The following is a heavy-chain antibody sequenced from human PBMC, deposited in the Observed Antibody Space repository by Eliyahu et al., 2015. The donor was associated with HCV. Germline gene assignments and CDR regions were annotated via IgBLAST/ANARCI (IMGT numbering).Heavy chain of an antibody. CDR3: ASPERDSTGWYRLSY. V-gene: IGHV1-69*06. D-gene: IGHD6-19*01. CDR1: GGTFSSXA. J-gene: IGHJ4*02. Sequence: QVQLVQSGAEVKKPGSSVKXSCKASGGTFSSXAISWXRQAPGQGLEWMGGFIPIYGTPNYAQKFQGRXTFTADRSTTTAYMELSSLRSEDTAIYYCASPERDSTGWYRLSYWGQGSLVTVSS. CDR2: FIPIYGTP.